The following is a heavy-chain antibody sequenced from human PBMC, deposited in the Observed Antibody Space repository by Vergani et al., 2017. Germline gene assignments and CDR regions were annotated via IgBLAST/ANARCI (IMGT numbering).Heavy chain of an antibody. J-gene: IGHJ6*02. V-gene: IGHV1-69-2*01. D-gene: IGHD4-17*01. CDR1: GYTFTDHY. Sequence: EVQLVQSGAEVMKPGATMKISCTVSGYTFTDHYMHWVKQAPGKGLEWMGLVDPEDGETIYAEKFKGRVTIAADTATDTAHLELSSLRSEDTAVYYCATPQTVTTGGMEVWGQGTTGIVSS. CDR3: ATPQTVTTGGMEV. CDR2: VDPEDGET.